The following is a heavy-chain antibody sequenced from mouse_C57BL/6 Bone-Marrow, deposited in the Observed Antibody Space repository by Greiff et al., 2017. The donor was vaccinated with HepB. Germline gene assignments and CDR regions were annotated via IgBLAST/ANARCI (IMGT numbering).Heavy chain of an antibody. J-gene: IGHJ1*03. V-gene: IGHV1-55*01. D-gene: IGHD2-5*01. CDR3: AREGTIVSYWYFDV. CDR1: GYTFTSYW. CDR2: IYPGSGST. Sequence: QVQLQQPGAELVKPGASVKMSCKASGYTFTSYWITWVKQRPGQGLEWIGDIYPGSGSTNYNEKFKSKATLTVDTSSSTAYMQLSSLTSEDSAVYYCAREGTIVSYWYFDVWGTGTTVTVSS.